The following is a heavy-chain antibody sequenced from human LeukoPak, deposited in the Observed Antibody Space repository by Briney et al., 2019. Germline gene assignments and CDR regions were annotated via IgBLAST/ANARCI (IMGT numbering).Heavy chain of an antibody. V-gene: IGHV3-23*01. CDR3: ARKSASGNYPLDY. D-gene: IGHD3-10*01. J-gene: IGHJ4*02. Sequence: PGGSLRLSCAASGFTFSSYAMSWVRQAPGKGLECVSVMSADSATTFYADSVKGRFTISRDNAKNTVFLQMSSLRAQDTALYYCARKSASGNYPLDYWGQGTLVTVSS. CDR1: GFTFSSYA. CDR2: MSADSATT.